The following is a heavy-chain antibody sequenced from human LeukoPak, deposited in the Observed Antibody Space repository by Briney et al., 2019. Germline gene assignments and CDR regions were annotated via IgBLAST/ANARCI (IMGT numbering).Heavy chain of an antibody. D-gene: IGHD3-10*01. CDR1: GFTFSSYA. CDR3: AKRASGSGTSLYYFDY. V-gene: IGHV3-23*01. J-gene: IGHJ4*02. CDR2: ISNSGGST. Sequence: PGGSLRLSCAASGFTFSSYAMSWVRQAPGKGLEWVSVISNSGGSTFYADSVKGRFTISRDNSKNTLYLQMNSLRADDTAVYYCAKRASGSGTSLYYFDYWGQGTLVSVSS.